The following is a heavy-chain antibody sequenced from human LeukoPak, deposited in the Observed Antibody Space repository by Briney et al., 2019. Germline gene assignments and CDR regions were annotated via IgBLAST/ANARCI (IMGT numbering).Heavy chain of an antibody. V-gene: IGHV3-9*01. D-gene: IGHD5-12*01. J-gene: IGHJ4*02. Sequence: GGSLRLSCAASGFTFDDYAMHWVRQAPGKGLEWVSGISWNSGSIGYADSVKGGFTISRDNSKNTLFLQMNSLRAEDTAIYYCAKGAYDYIEIGYFDSWGQGTLVTVSS. CDR3: AKGAYDYIEIGYFDS. CDR2: ISWNSGSI. CDR1: GFTFDDYA.